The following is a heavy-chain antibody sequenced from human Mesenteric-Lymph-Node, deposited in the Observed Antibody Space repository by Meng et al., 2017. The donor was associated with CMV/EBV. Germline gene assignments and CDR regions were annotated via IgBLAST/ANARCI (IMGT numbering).Heavy chain of an antibody. J-gene: IGHJ3*02. CDR1: GFTFSSYA. CDR2: ISGSGGST. Sequence: GGSLRLSCAASGFTFSSYAMSWVRQAPGKGLEWVSAISGSGGSTYYAASVKGRFTISRDNSKNTLYLQMNSLRAEDTAVYYCTYYDFWSGRHDAFDIWGQGTMVTVSS. D-gene: IGHD3-3*01. V-gene: IGHV3-23*01. CDR3: TYYDFWSGRHDAFDI.